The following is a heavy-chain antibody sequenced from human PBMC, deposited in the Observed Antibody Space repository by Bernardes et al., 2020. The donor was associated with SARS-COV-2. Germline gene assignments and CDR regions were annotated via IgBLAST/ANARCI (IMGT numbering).Heavy chain of an antibody. D-gene: IGHD3-22*01. CDR2: ISYDGSNK. CDR3: ARDRSYDSSGYYSPKYYYYYGMDV. J-gene: IGHJ6*02. CDR1: GFTFSSYA. Sequence: GGSLRLSCAASGFTFSSYAMHWVRQAPGKGLEWVAVISYDGSNKYYADSLKGRFTISRDNSKNTLYLQMNSLRAEDTAVYYCARDRSYDSSGYYSPKYYYYYGMDVWGQGTTVTVSS. V-gene: IGHV3-30-3*01.